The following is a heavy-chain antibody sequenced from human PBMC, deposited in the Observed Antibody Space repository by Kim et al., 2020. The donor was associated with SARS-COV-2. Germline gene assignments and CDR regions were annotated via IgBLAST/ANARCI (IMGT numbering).Heavy chain of an antibody. CDR2: MWYDESNK. D-gene: IGHD2-21*02. J-gene: IGHJ4*02. CDR1: GFTFSNYV. V-gene: IGHV3-33*01. Sequence: GGSLRLSCAASGFTFSNYVMHWVRQAPGKGLEWVALMWYDESNKYYSDSVKGRFTISRDNSKNTLYLQMNSLTADDTAFYYCARGGGHCGGDCYGIDYWGQGTLVTVSS. CDR3: ARGGGHCGGDCYGIDY.